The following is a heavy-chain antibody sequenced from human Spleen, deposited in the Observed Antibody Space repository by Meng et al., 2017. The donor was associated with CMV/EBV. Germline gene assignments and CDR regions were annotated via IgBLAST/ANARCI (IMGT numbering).Heavy chain of an antibody. D-gene: IGHD4-11*01. CDR2: IRYDGITT. J-gene: IGHJ3*02. CDR3: ARARMTTVTTFAFDI. V-gene: IGHV3-30*02. CDR1: GFTFSSYG. Sequence: GGSLRLSCAASGFTFSSYGMHWVRQAPGKGLEWVTFIRYDGITTNYLDSVKGRFTISRDNSKNTLYLQMNSLRAEDTAVYYCARARMTTVTTFAFDIWGQGTMVTVSS.